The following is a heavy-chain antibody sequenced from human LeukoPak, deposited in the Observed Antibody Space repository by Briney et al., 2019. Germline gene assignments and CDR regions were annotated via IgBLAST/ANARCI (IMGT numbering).Heavy chain of an antibody. CDR3: ARDLAGAGAFDI. D-gene: IGHD2-15*01. CDR2: ISSSSSYI. J-gene: IGHJ3*02. Sequence: PGGSLRLSCAASGFTFSSYSMNWVRQAPGKGLEWVSSISSSSSYIYYADSVKGRFTISRDNAKNSLYLQMNSLRAEDTAVYYCARDLAGAGAFDIWGQGTMVTVSS. V-gene: IGHV3-21*01. CDR1: GFTFSSYS.